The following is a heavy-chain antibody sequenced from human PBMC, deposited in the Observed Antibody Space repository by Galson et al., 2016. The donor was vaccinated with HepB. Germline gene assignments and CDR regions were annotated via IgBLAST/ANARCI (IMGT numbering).Heavy chain of an antibody. CDR2: ISGSGGST. J-gene: IGHJ6*02. D-gene: IGHD2-2*01. V-gene: IGHV3-23*01. CDR3: ARAPPPAYSYGMDV. Sequence: SLRLSCAASGFTFSSYAMSWVRQAPGKGLEWVSAISGSGGSTYYADSVKGRFTISRDNAKNSLYLLMNSLRDEDTAVYYCARAPPPAYSYGMDVWGQGTTVTVSS. CDR1: GFTFSSYA.